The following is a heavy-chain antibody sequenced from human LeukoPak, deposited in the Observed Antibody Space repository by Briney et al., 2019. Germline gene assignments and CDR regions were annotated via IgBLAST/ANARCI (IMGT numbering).Heavy chain of an antibody. J-gene: IGHJ6*02. D-gene: IGHD3-9*01. CDR1: GGSFSSGSYY. Sequence: SETLSLTCTVSGGSFSSGSYYWSWIRQPPGKGLEWIGYIYYSGSTNYNPSLKSRVTISVDTSKNQFSLKLSSVTAADTAVYYCARDRYDILTGYYSPRYYYYGMDVWGQGTTVTVSS. CDR2: IYYSGST. CDR3: ARDRYDILTGYYSPRYYYYGMDV. V-gene: IGHV4-61*01.